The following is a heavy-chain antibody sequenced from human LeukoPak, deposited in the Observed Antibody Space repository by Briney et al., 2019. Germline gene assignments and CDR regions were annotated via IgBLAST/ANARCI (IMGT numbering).Heavy chain of an antibody. CDR2: IYYSGST. V-gene: IGHV4-59*01. CDR3: ARQGQAYSSIPLFDY. Sequence: SETLSLTCTVSGGSISTYYWSWIRQPPGKGLEWIGYIYYSGSTSFNPSLKSRVTISVDTSKNQFSLKLTSVTAADTAVYFCARQGQAYSSIPLFDYWGQGTLVTVSS. D-gene: IGHD6-19*01. J-gene: IGHJ4*02. CDR1: GGSISTYY.